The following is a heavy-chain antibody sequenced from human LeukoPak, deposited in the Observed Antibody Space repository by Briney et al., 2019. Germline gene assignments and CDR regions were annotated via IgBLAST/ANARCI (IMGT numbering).Heavy chain of an antibody. V-gene: IGHV1-2*02. D-gene: IGHD2-2*01. Sequence: GASVKVSCKASAYTFTAYYMHWVRQAPGQGLEWMGWINPNSGGTNYAQKFQGRVTMTRDTSISTAYMELSSLRSEDTAVYYCARDLRVVPAAMGVWGKGTTVTVSS. CDR3: ARDLRVVPAAMGV. J-gene: IGHJ6*04. CDR1: AYTFTAYY. CDR2: INPNSGGT.